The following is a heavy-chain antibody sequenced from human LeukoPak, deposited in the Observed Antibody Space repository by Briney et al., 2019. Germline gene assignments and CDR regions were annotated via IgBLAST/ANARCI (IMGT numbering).Heavy chain of an antibody. CDR1: GDSISSYY. CDR3: ARREAREGFDY. V-gene: IGHV4-59*01. D-gene: IGHD1-26*01. CDR2: IYYSGST. J-gene: IGHJ4*02. Sequence: SETLSLTCTVSGDSISSYYWSWIRQPPGKGLEWIGYIYYSGSTNYNPSLKSRVTISVDTSKNQFSLKLSSVTAADTAVYYCARREAREGFDYWGQGTLVTVSS.